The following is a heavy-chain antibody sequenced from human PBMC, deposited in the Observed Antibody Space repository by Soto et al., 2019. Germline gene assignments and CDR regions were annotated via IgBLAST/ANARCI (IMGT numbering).Heavy chain of an antibody. V-gene: IGHV1-46*01. CDR1: GYTFTSYY. Sequence: ASVKVSCKASGYTFTSYYMHWVRQAPGQGLEWMGIINPSGGSTSYAQKFQGRVTMTRDTSTSTVYMELSSLRSEDTAVYYCARGTSRHIVVVVADKLHHNWDWFDPWGQGTLVTVS. D-gene: IGHD2-15*01. CDR3: ARGTSRHIVVVVADKLHHNWDWFDP. J-gene: IGHJ5*02. CDR2: INPSGGST.